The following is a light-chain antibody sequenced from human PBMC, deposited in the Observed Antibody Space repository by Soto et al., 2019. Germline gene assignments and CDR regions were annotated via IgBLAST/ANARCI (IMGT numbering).Light chain of an antibody. Sequence: DIEMTQSPATLPSSVGDRVTITCRASQTISSWLAWYQQKPGKAPKLLIYMASNLQSGVPSRFGGAGSGTEFTLTISSLQPDDFATYYCQQYNTYSRTFGQGTKVDIK. J-gene: IGKJ1*01. V-gene: IGKV1-5*03. CDR3: QQYNTYSRT. CDR2: MAS. CDR1: QTISSW.